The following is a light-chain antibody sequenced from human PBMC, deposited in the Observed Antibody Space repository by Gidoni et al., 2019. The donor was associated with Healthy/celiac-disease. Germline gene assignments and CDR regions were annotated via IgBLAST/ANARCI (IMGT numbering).Light chain of an antibody. CDR2: DAS. CDR1: QSVSSY. V-gene: IGKV3-11*01. CDR3: QQRSNWPRT. J-gene: IGKJ1*01. Sequence: ELVLTQSPATLSLSPGERATLSCRASQSVSSYLAWYQQKPGQAPRLLIYDASNSATGIPARFSGSGSGTDFTLTSSSLEPEDFAVYYCQQRSNWPRTFGQGTKVEIK.